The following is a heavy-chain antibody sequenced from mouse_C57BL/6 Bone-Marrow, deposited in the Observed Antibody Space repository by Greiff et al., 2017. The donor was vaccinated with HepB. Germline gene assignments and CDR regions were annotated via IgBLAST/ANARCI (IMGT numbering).Heavy chain of an antibody. Sequence: EVQLQQSGAELVRPGASVKLSCTASGFNIKDDYMHWVKQRPEQGLEWIGWIDPENGDTEYASKFQGKATITADTSSNTAYLQLNSLTSEDTAVYYCTGDSSGYVGFAYWGQGTLVTVSA. J-gene: IGHJ3*01. CDR3: TGDSSGYVGFAY. CDR1: GFNIKDDY. V-gene: IGHV14-4*01. CDR2: IDPENGDT. D-gene: IGHD3-2*02.